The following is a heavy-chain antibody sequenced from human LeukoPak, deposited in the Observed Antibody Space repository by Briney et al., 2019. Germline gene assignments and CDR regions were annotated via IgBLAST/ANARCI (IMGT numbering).Heavy chain of an antibody. CDR3: ARGRRTGWGLVVRGVIITSNLFDY. CDR2: VYYSGST. CDR1: GGSITSSSYY. D-gene: IGHD3-10*01. V-gene: IGHV4-39*07. Sequence: KSSETLSLTCTVSGGSITSSSYYWGWIRQPPGKGLEWIGSVYYSGSTNYNPSLKSRVTISVDTSKNQFSLKLSSVTAADTAVYYCARGRRTGWGLVVRGVIITSNLFDYWGQGTLVTVSS. J-gene: IGHJ4*02.